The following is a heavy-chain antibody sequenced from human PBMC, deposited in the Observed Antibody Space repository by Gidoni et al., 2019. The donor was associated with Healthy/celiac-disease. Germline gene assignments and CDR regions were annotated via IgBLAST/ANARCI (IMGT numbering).Heavy chain of an antibody. CDR3: ARDINPKYSSGWSGGDV. CDR1: GCTFSTYY. CDR2: ISSSSSYT. J-gene: IGHJ6*02. D-gene: IGHD6-19*01. V-gene: IGHV3-11*06. Sequence: LVESGGGLVTPRGCLRLSCTASGCTFSTYYISWIRQGPGKGLEWVSYISSSSSYTNYADSVKGRFTISRDNAKNSLYPQMNSLRAEDTAVYYCARDINPKYSSGWSGGDVWGQVTTVTVSS.